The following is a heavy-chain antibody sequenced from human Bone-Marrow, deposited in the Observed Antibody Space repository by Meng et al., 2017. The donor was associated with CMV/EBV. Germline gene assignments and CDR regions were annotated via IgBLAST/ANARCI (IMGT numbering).Heavy chain of an antibody. J-gene: IGHJ5*02. CDR1: GYTFTGYY. V-gene: IGHV1-8*02. CDR3: TRDGHTGRHGWRYDTGWFDP. Sequence: ASVKVSCKASGYTFTGYYMHWVRQAPGQGLEWMGWMNPNSGNTGYAQNFQGRLSMTISTSTSTAYMELNSLRSEDTAVYYCTRDGHTGRHGWRYDTGWFDPWGQGPLVTVSS. CDR2: MNPNSGNT. D-gene: IGHD2-8*02.